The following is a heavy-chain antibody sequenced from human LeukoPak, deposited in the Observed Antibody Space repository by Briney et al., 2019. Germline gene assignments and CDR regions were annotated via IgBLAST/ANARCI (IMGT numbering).Heavy chain of an antibody. CDR3: VKGGRWVGATVWSDI. CDR2: ISSNGGST. CDR1: GFTFSNYA. Sequence: GGSLRLSCSASGFTFSNYAMHLGRQAPRKGLEYVSAISSNGGSTYYAASVKGRFTISRDNSKNTMYLQMSSLRAEETAVYYCVKGGRWVGATVWSDIWGQGTMVTVSS. J-gene: IGHJ3*02. V-gene: IGHV3-64D*09. D-gene: IGHD1-26*01.